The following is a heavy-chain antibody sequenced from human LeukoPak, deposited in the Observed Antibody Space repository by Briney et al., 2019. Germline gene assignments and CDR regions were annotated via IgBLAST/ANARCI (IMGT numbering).Heavy chain of an antibody. CDR3: ARGRLPAHYFDC. J-gene: IGHJ4*02. V-gene: IGHV3-30*04. CDR1: AFIFSSYA. D-gene: IGHD2-2*01. Sequence: GGSLRLSCAASAFIFSSYAMHWVRQAPGKGLEWVAVVSKDGDNEYYADSVTGRFTISRDNSRNTLYLQMNSLRGDDTAVYYCARGRLPAHYFDCWGQGTLVTVSS. CDR2: VSKDGDNE.